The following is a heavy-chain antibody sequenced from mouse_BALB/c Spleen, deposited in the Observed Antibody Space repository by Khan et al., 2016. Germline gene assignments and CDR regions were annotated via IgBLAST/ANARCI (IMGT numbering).Heavy chain of an antibody. CDR1: GYTFTSYW. D-gene: IGHD2-14*01. CDR2: INPSTGYT. Sequence: QVQLKQSGAELAKPGASVKMPCKASGYTFTSYWMHWVKQRPGQGLEWIGYINPSTGYTEYNQKFKDKATLTADTSSRTAYMQLSSLKSEDSAVYYCANRYDYYAMDYWGQGTSVTVSS. J-gene: IGHJ4*01. V-gene: IGHV1-7*01. CDR3: ANRYDYYAMDY.